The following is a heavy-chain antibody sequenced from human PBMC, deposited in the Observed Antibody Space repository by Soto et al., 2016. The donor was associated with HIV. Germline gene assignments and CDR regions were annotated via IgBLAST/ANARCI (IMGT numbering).Heavy chain of an antibody. D-gene: IGHD6-6*01. Sequence: QVQLQESGPGLVKPSETLSLTCGVSGYSISSGYNWGWIRQAPEEGLEWIGSIYHTGKSDYNPSLKSRVSISIDKSKNQLFLKLSSVTAADTAVYYCARYSSSSSFDFWGQGTQSPXPQ. CDR1: GYSISSGYN. J-gene: IGHJ4*02. CDR2: IYHTGKS. CDR3: ARYSSSSSFDF. V-gene: IGHV4-38-2*01.